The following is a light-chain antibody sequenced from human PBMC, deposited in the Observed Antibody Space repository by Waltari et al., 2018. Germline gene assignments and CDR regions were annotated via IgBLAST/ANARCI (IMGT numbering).Light chain of an antibody. V-gene: IGKV1-5*03. CDR3: QQYNSAPLT. J-gene: IGKJ4*01. CDR2: KAS. Sequence: DIQMTQSPSSLSASVGDKVTITCQASQNIGNWLAWYQQRPGKAPKPLIYKASSFESGVPSRFSGSGSGTDFTLTISSLQPEDFATYYCQQYNSAPLTFGGGTKVEIK. CDR1: QNIGNW.